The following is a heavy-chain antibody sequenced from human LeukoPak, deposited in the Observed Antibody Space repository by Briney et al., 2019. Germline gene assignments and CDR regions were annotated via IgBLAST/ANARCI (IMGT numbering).Heavy chain of an antibody. V-gene: IGHV3-48*03. CDR3: ARDLAPSYYGMDV. Sequence: GGSLRLSCAASGFTVSNKYMNWVRQAPGKGLEWVSYISSSGSTIYYADSVKGRFTISRDNAKNSLYLQMNSLRAEDTAVYYCARDLAPSYYGMDVWGQGTTVTVSS. J-gene: IGHJ6*02. CDR1: GFTVSNKY. D-gene: IGHD2-15*01. CDR2: ISSSGSTI.